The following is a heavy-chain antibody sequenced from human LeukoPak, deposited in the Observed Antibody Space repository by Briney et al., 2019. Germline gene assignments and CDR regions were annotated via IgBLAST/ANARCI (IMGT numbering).Heavy chain of an antibody. CDR3: AKADYGDAFDY. Sequence: GGSLRLSCAASGFTFSSYAMHWVRQAPGKGLEWVAVISYDGSNKYYADSVKGRFTISRDNSKNTLYLQMNSLRAEDTAVYYCAKADYGDAFDYWGQGTLVTVSS. CDR2: ISYDGSNK. V-gene: IGHV3-30*04. D-gene: IGHD4-17*01. CDR1: GFTFSSYA. J-gene: IGHJ4*02.